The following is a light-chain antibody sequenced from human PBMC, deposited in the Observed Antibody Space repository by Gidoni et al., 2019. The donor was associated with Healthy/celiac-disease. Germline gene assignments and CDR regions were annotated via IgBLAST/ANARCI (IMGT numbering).Light chain of an antibody. CDR2: DAS. CDR1: QRVSSY. CDR3: QQRSNWPPT. J-gene: IGKJ2*01. Sequence: ELVLTQSPATLSLSPGERAPLSCRASQRVSSYLAWYQQKPGQAPRLLIYDASNRATGIPARFSGIGSGTDFTLTIRSLEPEDFAVYYCQQRSNWPPTFGQGTKLEIK. V-gene: IGKV3-11*01.